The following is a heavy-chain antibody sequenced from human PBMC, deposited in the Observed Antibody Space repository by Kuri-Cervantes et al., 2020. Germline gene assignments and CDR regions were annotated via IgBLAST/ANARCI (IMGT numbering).Heavy chain of an antibody. Sequence: SETLSLTCAVSGYSISSGYYWGWIRQTPGKGLEWIGSIYYSGTTYYNPSLNSRVTMSVDTSKDQFSLKLSSVTAADTAVYYCARTSGYYVYWGQGTLVTVSS. D-gene: IGHD3-22*01. CDR3: ARTSGYYVY. J-gene: IGHJ4*02. CDR2: IYYSGTT. CDR1: GYSISSGYY. V-gene: IGHV4-38-2*01.